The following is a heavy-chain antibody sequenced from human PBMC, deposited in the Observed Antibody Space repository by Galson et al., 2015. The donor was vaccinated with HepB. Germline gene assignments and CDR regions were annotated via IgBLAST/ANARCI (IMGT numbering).Heavy chain of an antibody. D-gene: IGHD3/OR15-3a*01. V-gene: IGHV3-30*04. CDR3: ARDGLNWRPFDY. Sequence: SLRLSCAASGFTFSSYAMHWVRQAPGKGLEWVAVISYDGSNKYYADSVKGRFTISRDNSKNTLYLQMNSLRAEDTAVYYCARDGLNWRPFDYWGQGTLVTVSS. CDR2: ISYDGSNK. J-gene: IGHJ4*02. CDR1: GFTFSSYA.